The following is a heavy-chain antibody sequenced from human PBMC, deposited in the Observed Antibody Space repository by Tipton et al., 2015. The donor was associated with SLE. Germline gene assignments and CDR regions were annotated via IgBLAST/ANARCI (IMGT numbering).Heavy chain of an antibody. V-gene: IGHV4-39*07. CDR2: IYYSGST. CDR1: GGSISSSSYY. D-gene: IGHD6-13*01. Sequence: LRLSCTVSGGSISSSSYYWGWIRQPPGKGLEWIGSIYYSGSTYYNPSLKSRVTISVDTSKNQFSLKLSSVTAADTAVYYCASGHSSSWSYWGQGTLVTVSS. J-gene: IGHJ4*02. CDR3: ASGHSSSWSY.